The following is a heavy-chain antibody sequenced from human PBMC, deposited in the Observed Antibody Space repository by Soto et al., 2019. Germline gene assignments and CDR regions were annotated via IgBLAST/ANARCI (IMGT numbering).Heavy chain of an antibody. V-gene: IGHV3-30-3*01. CDR1: GFPFSSYA. Sequence: GGSLTLSCPASGFPFSSYAMHWVRPAPGKGLEWVAVISYDGSNKYYADSVKGRFTISRDNSKNTLYLQMNSLRAEDTAVYYCASWAPHIVPNNLETNWGQGTLVTVS. CDR2: ISYDGSNK. CDR3: ASWAPHIVPNNLETN. J-gene: IGHJ4*02. D-gene: IGHD5-12*01.